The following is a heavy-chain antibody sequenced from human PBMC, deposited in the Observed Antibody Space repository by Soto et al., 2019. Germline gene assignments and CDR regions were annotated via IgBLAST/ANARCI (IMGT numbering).Heavy chain of an antibody. D-gene: IGHD3-3*01. CDR2: ISYDSDTI. J-gene: IGHJ6*02. V-gene: IGHV3-48*02. CDR3: ARLYYDYV. Sequence: GGSLRLSCAGSGFTFGTYSMNWVRQAAGKGLEWIAYISYDSDTIQYADSVKGRFTISRDNAKNSLYLQMNSLRDEDTAVYYCARLYYDYVWGHGTTVTVSS. CDR1: GFTFGTYS.